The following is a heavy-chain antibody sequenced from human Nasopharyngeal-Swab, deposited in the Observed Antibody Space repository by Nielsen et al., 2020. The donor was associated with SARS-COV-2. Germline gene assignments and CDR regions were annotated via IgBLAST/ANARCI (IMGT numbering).Heavy chain of an antibody. CDR1: GGSFSSAGYF. V-gene: IGHV4-31*03. J-gene: IGHJ4*02. CDR3: ARSMYCSSTSCRYYFDY. Sequence: SETLSLTCTVSGGSFSSAGYFWPWIRQHPGKGLAWIGYIYYSGSTYYNPSLKRRVTISVDTSKNHSSLKLSSVTAADTAVYFCARSMYCSSTSCRYYFDYWGQGTLVTVSS. CDR2: IYYSGST. D-gene: IGHD2-2*01.